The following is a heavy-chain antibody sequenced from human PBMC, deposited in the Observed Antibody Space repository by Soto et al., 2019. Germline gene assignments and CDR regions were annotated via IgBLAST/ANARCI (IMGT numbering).Heavy chain of an antibody. D-gene: IGHD5-18*01. J-gene: IGHJ4*02. CDR2: IYSSGST. Sequence: SETLSLTCTVSGGSISSYYWSWIRQPPGKGLEWIGYIYSSGSTNYNPSLKSRVTISVDTSKNQFSLKLSSVTAAGTAVYYCARLLTGYSDYWGQGTLVTVSS. V-gene: IGHV4-59*08. CDR3: ARLLTGYSDY. CDR1: GGSISSYY.